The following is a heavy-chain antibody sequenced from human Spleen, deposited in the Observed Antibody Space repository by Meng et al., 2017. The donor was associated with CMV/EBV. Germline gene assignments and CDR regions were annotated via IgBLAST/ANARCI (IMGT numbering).Heavy chain of an antibody. CDR2: TYYRSKWYN. CDR1: GDSVSSNSAA. D-gene: IGHD1-26*01. CDR3: ARDSRIVGATTVDS. J-gene: IGHJ4*02. V-gene: IGHV6-1*01. Sequence: SQTLSLTCAISGDSVSSNSAAWNWIRQSPSRGLEWLGRTYYRSKWYNDYAVSVKSRITIHPDTSKNQFSLQLNSVTPEYTAVYYCARDSRIVGATTVDSWGQGTLVTVSS.